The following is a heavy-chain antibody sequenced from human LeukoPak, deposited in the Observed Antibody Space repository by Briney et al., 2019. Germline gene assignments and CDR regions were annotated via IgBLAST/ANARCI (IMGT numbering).Heavy chain of an antibody. J-gene: IGHJ4*02. CDR1: GGSISNYY. V-gene: IGHV4-59*01. D-gene: IGHD3-22*01. Sequence: SETLSLTCTVSGGSISNYYWSWIRQPPGKGLEWIGYIYYSGSTNYNPSLKSRVIISVDTSKNQFSLKLSSVAAADTAVYYCAREPEYYDSSGGYFDYWGQGTLVTVSS. CDR3: AREPEYYDSSGGYFDY. CDR2: IYYSGST.